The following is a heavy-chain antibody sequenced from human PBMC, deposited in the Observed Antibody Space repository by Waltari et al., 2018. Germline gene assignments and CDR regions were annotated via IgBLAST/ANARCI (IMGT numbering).Heavy chain of an antibody. Sequence: QVQLVQSGAEVKKPGASVKVSCNASGYHFTSYDINWVRQATGQGLEWMGWMNPNSGNTGYEQKFQGRVTMTRNTSISTAYMELSSLRSEDTAVYYCARGRYGSGSYNFDYWGQGTLVTVSS. J-gene: IGHJ4*02. V-gene: IGHV1-8*02. CDR3: ARGRYGSGSYNFDY. CDR1: GYHFTSYD. D-gene: IGHD3-10*01. CDR2: MNPNSGNT.